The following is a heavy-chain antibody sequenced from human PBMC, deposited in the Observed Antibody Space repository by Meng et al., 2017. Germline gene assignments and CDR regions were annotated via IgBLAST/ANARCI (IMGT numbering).Heavy chain of an antibody. J-gene: IGHJ5*02. CDR2: IIPIFGTA. Sequence: QGRVVQSVAEGEKPGSSVNVSWKASGGTFSTYAISWVRQAPGQGLEWMGGIIPIFGTANCAQKFQGIVTITTDESTSTAYMELSSLRSEDTAVYYGARGAIAAALPWFDPWGQGTLVTVSS. V-gene: IGHV1-69*05. CDR3: ARGAIAAALPWFDP. D-gene: IGHD6-13*01. CDR1: GGTFSTYA.